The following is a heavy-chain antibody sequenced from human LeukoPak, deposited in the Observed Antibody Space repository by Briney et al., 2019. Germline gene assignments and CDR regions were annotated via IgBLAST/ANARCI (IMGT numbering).Heavy chain of an antibody. V-gene: IGHV1-2*02. CDR2: INPNSGGT. CDR3: GRVGRSWDNTAFDY. J-gene: IGHJ4*02. Sequence: ASVKVSCKASGYTFTGYYLHWVRRAPGQGLEWMGWINPNSGGTNYAQKFQGRVTMTRDTSISTAYMGLSSLRSDDTAVYYCGRVGRSWDNTAFDYWGQGTLVTVSS. D-gene: IGHD6-13*01. CDR1: GYTFTGYY.